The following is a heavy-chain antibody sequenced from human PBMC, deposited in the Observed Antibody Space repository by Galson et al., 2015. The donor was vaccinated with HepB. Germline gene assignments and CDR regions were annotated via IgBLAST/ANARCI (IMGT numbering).Heavy chain of an antibody. CDR2: ISSDGTST. V-gene: IGHV3-64D*06. Sequence: SLRLSCAFSGFSFRTYAMFWVRQAPVKGLEYVSGISSDGTSTYYVDSVRGRFTISRDTSKNTMCLQMSSLRPEDTAVYYCVKDLGWVDDYWGQGTLVTVSS. CDR3: VKDLGWVDDY. D-gene: IGHD3-3*01. CDR1: GFSFRTYA. J-gene: IGHJ4*02.